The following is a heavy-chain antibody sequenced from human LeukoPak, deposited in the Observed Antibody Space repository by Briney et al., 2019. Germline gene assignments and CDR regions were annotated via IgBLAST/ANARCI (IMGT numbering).Heavy chain of an antibody. CDR3: ARAPKVGATTY. D-gene: IGHD1-26*01. CDR1: GGSISSYY. V-gene: IGHV4-59*12. J-gene: IGHJ4*02. CDR2: IYYSGST. Sequence: SETLSLTCTVSGGSISSYYWSWIRQPPGKGLEWIGYIYYSGSTNYNPSLKSRVTISVDTSKNQFSLKLSSVTAADTAVYYCARAPKVGATTYWGQGTLVTVSS.